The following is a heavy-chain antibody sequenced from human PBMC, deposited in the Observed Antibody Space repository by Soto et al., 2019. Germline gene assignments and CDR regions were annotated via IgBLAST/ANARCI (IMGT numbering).Heavy chain of an antibody. V-gene: IGHV3-48*01. CDR2: INRDYNT. CDR1: XXXXXXXX. Sequence: EEQLVESGGGLVQPGGSXXXXCXXXXXXXXXXXXXXVRQAPGRGLEWVSSINRDYNTYYADSVRGRFTISRDNAKDSLYLQMNSLRADDTAVYYCVNGDYYVGQGTLVTVSS. J-gene: IGHJ4*02. CDR3: VNGDYY. D-gene: IGHD4-17*01.